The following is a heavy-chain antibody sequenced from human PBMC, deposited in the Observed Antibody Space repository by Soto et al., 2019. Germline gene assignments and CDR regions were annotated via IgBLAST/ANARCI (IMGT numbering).Heavy chain of an antibody. CDR2: IYYSGST. CDR3: ARGTEVGATTTDY. J-gene: IGHJ4*02. V-gene: IGHV4-59*01. D-gene: IGHD1-26*01. CDR1: GGSISSYY. Sequence: QVQLQESGPGLVKPSETLSLTCTVSGGSISSYYWSWIRQPPGKGLEWIGYIYYSGSTNYNPSLKSRVTISVDTSKNQFSLKLSSVTAADTAVYYCARGTEVGATTTDYWGQGTLVTVSS.